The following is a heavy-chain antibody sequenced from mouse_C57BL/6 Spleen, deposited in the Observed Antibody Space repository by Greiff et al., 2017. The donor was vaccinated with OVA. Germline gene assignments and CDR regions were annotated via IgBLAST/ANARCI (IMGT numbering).Heavy chain of an antibody. CDR1: GYTFTSYW. CDR3: ARDDYDEEGYFDY. V-gene: IGHV1-53*01. CDR2: INPSNGGT. D-gene: IGHD2-4*01. Sequence: QVQLQQPGTELVKPGASVKLSCKASGYTFTSYWMYWVKQRPGQGLEWIGNINPSNGGTNYNEKFKSKATLTVDKSSSTAYMQLSSLTSEDSAVYYCARDDYDEEGYFDYWGQGTTLTVSS. J-gene: IGHJ2*01.